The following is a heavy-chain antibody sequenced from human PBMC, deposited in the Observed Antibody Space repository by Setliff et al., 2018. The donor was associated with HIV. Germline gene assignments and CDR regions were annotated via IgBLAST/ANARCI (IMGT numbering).Heavy chain of an antibody. CDR2: IKEDGSEE. CDR3: ARDQLWSKATFDI. CDR1: GFSFSGYW. Sequence: GGSLRLSCAASGFSFSGYWMSWVRQAPGKGLEWVANIKEDGSEEYYVDSVKGRFTISRDNAKSSLYLQVNSLRVEDTAVYYCARDQLWSKATFDIWGQGTMVTVSS. J-gene: IGHJ3*02. D-gene: IGHD5-18*01. V-gene: IGHV3-7*01.